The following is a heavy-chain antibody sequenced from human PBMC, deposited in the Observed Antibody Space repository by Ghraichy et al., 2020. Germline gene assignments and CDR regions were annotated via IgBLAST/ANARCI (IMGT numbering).Heavy chain of an antibody. CDR3: ATGRPYDTSGYYN. D-gene: IGHD3-22*01. CDR2: ISGSAYST. Sequence: GESLNISCAASGFTFSNYAMSWVRQAPGKGLEWVSTISGSAYSTSYADSVKGRFTISRDNSKNTLCLQMNSLRAEDTAVYYCATGRPYDTSGYYNWGQGTLVTVSS. CDR1: GFTFSNYA. J-gene: IGHJ4*02. V-gene: IGHV3-23*01.